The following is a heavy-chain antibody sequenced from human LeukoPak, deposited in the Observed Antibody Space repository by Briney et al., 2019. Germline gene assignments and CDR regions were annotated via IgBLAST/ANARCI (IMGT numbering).Heavy chain of an antibody. J-gene: IGHJ4*02. CDR3: AREEVSVISDTCCSGLGY. Sequence: ASVKVSCKASGYTFTGFYMHWVRQAPGQGLEWMGWINPKSGATNYAQKFHGRVTMTRDTSINTAYMELSSLRSDDTAVYYCAREEVSVISDTCCSGLGYWGQGTLVTVPS. CDR1: GYTFTGFY. V-gene: IGHV1-2*02. CDR2: INPKSGAT. D-gene: IGHD3-10*01.